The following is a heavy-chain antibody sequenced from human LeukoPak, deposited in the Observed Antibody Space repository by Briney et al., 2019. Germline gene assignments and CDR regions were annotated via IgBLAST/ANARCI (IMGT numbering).Heavy chain of an antibody. V-gene: IGHV4-39*01. D-gene: IGHD3-3*01. Sequence: SETLSLTCTVSGGSISSSGYHWGWILQPPGKGLEWIGSIYYSGRTYYNPSLQSRVTISLDTSKNQFSLKLSSVTAADTAVYYCARGATTLNDDFWSSAFDYWGQGTLVTVSS. CDR2: IYYSGRT. J-gene: IGHJ4*02. CDR1: GGSISSSGYH. CDR3: ARGATTLNDDFWSSAFDY.